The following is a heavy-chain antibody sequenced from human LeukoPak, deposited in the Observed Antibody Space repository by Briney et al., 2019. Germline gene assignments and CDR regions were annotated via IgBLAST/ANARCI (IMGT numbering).Heavy chain of an antibody. V-gene: IGHV3-23*01. D-gene: IGHD2-21*02. J-gene: IGHJ5*01. CDR2: ITGSGGAT. CDR1: GFTFSTYA. Sequence: GGSLRLSCAASGFTFSTYAVNWVRQAPGKGLEWVSAITGSGGATYYADSVKGRFTISRDNSRNTLYLQMNSLRVEDTALYYCAKAYCGGGCHSKFDSWGQGTLVTVSS. CDR3: AKAYCGGGCHSKFDS.